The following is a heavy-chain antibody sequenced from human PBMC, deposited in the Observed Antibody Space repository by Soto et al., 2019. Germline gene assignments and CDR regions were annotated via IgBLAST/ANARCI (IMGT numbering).Heavy chain of an antibody. CDR1: GGSISSGDYY. Sequence: QVQLQESSAGLVKPSQTLSLTCTVSGGSISSGDYYWSWIRQPPGKGLEWIGYIYYSGSTYYNPSLKSRVTISVDTSKNQFSLKLSSVTAADTAVYYCARVGSGSFYYFDYWGQGTLVTVSS. CDR2: IYYSGST. D-gene: IGHD3-22*01. V-gene: IGHV4-30-4*01. J-gene: IGHJ4*02. CDR3: ARVGSGSFYYFDY.